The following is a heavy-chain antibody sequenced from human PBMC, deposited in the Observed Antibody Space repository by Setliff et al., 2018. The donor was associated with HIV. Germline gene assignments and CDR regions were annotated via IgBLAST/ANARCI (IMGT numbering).Heavy chain of an antibody. Sequence: PSETLSLTCTVSGGSISSYYWSWIRQPPGKGLEWIGYIYYSGSTNYNPSLKSRITISLDTSKNQFSLRMRSVTAADTAVYYCARVFVDTAVLRVLEYYFDSWGRGTLVTVSS. CDR2: IYYSGST. J-gene: IGHJ4*02. CDR1: GGSISSYY. CDR3: ARVFVDTAVLRVLEYYFDS. D-gene: IGHD5-18*01. V-gene: IGHV4-59*12.